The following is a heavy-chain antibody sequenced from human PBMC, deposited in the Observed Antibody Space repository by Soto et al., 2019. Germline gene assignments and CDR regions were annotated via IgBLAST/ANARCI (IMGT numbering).Heavy chain of an antibody. J-gene: IGHJ3*02. D-gene: IGHD3-9*01. CDR3: ARVYDYDILTGYSPDAFDI. CDR1: GYTFTSYG. V-gene: IGHV1-18*01. Sequence: QVQLVQSGAEVKKPGASVKVSCKASGYTFTSYGISWVRQAPGQGLEWMGWISAYNGNTNYAQKLQGRVTMTTDTSTSTADMELRSLRSDDTAVYYCARVYDYDILTGYSPDAFDIWGQGTMVTVSS. CDR2: ISAYNGNT.